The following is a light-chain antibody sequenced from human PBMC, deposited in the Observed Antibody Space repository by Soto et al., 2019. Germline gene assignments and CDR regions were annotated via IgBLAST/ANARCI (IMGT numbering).Light chain of an antibody. CDR3: QQYGSSPRT. J-gene: IGKJ1*01. Sequence: IALTQSPATLSLSPGERATLSCRASQRVSSNYLAWYQQKPGQAPRLLFYGASSRATGIPDRFSGSGSGTDFPLTLSRLEPEDFAVYYCQQYGSSPRTFGQGTKVDIK. CDR2: GAS. V-gene: IGKV3-20*01. CDR1: QRVSSNY.